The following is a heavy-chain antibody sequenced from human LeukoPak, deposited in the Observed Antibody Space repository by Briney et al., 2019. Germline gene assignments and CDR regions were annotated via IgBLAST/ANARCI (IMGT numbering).Heavy chain of an antibody. J-gene: IGHJ5*02. CDR1: GGSISSYY. Sequence: SETLSLTCTVSGGSISSYYWSWIRQPPGKGLEWIGYIHYSGSTNYNPSLKSRVTISVDTSKNQFSLKLSSVTAADTAVYYCARRAMTLTGYYPYNWFDPWGQGTLVTVSS. CDR3: ARRAMTLTGYYPYNWFDP. V-gene: IGHV4-59*01. CDR2: IHYSGST. D-gene: IGHD3-9*01.